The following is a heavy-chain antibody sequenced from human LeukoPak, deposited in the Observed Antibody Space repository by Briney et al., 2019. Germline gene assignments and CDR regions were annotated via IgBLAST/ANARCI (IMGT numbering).Heavy chain of an antibody. D-gene: IGHD3-10*01. Sequence: ASVKVSCKVSGYTLTELSMHWVRQAPGKGLEWMGGFDPEDGETIHAQKFQGRVTMTEDTSTDTAYMELSSLRSEDTAVYYCATAAPWFGERLLYYYYYMDVWGKGTTVTVSS. V-gene: IGHV1-24*01. CDR3: ATAAPWFGERLLYYYYYMDV. CDR2: FDPEDGET. J-gene: IGHJ6*03. CDR1: GYTLTELS.